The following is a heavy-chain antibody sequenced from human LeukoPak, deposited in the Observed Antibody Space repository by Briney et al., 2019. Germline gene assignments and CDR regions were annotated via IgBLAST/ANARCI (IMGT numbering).Heavy chain of an antibody. Sequence: GGSLRLSCVASGFMIDDHGMSWVRQAPGKGLEWVSGINWNGGSTGYVDSVKGRFTISRDNAKNSLYLQMNSLRAEDTVLYYCVRGTVSYYYYYMDVWGKGTTVTVSS. D-gene: IGHD5/OR15-5a*01. CDR2: INWNGGST. CDR1: GFMIDDHG. CDR3: VRGTVSYYYYYMDV. J-gene: IGHJ6*03. V-gene: IGHV3-20*04.